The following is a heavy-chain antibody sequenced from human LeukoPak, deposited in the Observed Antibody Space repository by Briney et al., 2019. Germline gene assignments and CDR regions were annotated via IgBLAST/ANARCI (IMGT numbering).Heavy chain of an antibody. CDR2: IYYSGST. D-gene: IGHD2-15*01. J-gene: IGHJ4*02. CDR1: GGSISSGSYY. CDR3: AREPGYCSGGSCYSFFDY. V-gene: IGHV4-39*07. Sequence: PSETLSLTCTVSGGSISSGSYYWGWIRQPPGKGLEWIGSIYYSGSTYYNPSLKSRVTISVDTSKNQFSLKLSSVTAADTAVYYCAREPGYCSGGSCYSFFDYWGQGTLVTVSS.